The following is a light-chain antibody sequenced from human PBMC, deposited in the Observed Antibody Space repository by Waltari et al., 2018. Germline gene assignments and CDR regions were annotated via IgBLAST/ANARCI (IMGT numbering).Light chain of an antibody. V-gene: IGKV1-9*01. CDR2: TAS. J-gene: IGKJ2*01. Sequence: DIQLTQSPSSLSASVGDRVTITCRASQGISSYLAWYQQKPGKAPKLLIYTASTLQSGVPSRFSGSGSGTEFTLTISSLQPEDFATYYCQHLNSYPVTFGQGTKLEIK. CDR1: QGISSY. CDR3: QHLNSYPVT.